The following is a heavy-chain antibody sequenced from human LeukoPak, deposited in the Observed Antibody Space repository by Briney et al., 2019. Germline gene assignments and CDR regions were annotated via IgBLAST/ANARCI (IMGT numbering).Heavy chain of an antibody. Sequence: PGGSLRLSCAASGFTFSGYAMHWVRQAPGKGLEWVAVISYDGSNKYYTDSVKGRFTISRDNSKNTLYLQMNSLRAEDTAVYYCARDTTAMTLFDYWGQGTLVTVSS. D-gene: IGHD5-18*01. CDR2: ISYDGSNK. J-gene: IGHJ4*02. V-gene: IGHV3-30*04. CDR3: ARDTTAMTLFDY. CDR1: GFTFSGYA.